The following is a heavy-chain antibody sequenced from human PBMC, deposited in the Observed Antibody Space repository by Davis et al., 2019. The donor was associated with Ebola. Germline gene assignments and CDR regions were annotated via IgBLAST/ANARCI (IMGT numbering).Heavy chain of an antibody. CDR1: GFTVSRNH. V-gene: IGHV4-34*01. D-gene: IGHD3-3*01. CDR3: ARGPFWSGYPLDY. CDR2: INHSGST. J-gene: IGHJ4*02. Sequence: ESLKISCAASGFTVSRNHMTWVRQPPGKGLEWIGEINHSGSTNYNPSLKSRVTISVDTSKNQFSLKLSSVTAADTAVYYCARGPFWSGYPLDYWGQGTLVTVSS.